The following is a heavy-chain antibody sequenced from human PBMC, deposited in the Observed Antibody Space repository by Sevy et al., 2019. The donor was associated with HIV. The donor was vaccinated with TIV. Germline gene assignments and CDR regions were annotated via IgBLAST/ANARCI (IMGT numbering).Heavy chain of an antibody. CDR2: INSSGNII. CDR3: AREYSSSGDAFDI. D-gene: IGHD3-22*01. J-gene: IGHJ3*02. V-gene: IGHV3-11*01. CDR1: GFTFRDYY. Sequence: GGSLRLSCAASGFTFRDYYMSWIRQAPGKGLEWISYINSSGNIIDYADSVKGRFTISRDNAKNSLYLQMNSLRAEDTAVYYCAREYSSSGDAFDIWGQGTMVTVSS.